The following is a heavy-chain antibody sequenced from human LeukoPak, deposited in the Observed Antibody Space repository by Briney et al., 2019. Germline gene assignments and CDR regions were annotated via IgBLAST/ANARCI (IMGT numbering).Heavy chain of an antibody. D-gene: IGHD6-19*01. J-gene: IGHJ4*02. V-gene: IGHV5-51*01. CDR1: GYSFTSYW. CDR3: ATAPGIAVAGERASLDY. CDR2: IYPGDSDT. Sequence: GESLKISCKGSGYSFTSYWIGWVRQMPGKGLEWMGIIYPGDSDTRYSPSFQGQVTISADESISTAYLQWSSLKASDTAMYYCATAPGIAVAGERASLDYWGQGTLVTVSS.